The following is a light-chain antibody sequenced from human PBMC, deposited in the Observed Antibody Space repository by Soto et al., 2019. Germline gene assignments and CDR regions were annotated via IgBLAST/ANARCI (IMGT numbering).Light chain of an antibody. J-gene: IGLJ3*02. CDR3: SSYTTSSTRV. CDR2: DVS. CDR1: SSDVGSYNY. V-gene: IGLV2-14*01. Sequence: QSVLTQPPSVSGSPGQSITISCTGTSSDVGSYNYVSWYQQHPAKAPKLMIYDVSNRPSGVSNRFSGSKSGNTASLTISGLQSEDDADYYCSSYTTSSTRVFGGGTKVTVL.